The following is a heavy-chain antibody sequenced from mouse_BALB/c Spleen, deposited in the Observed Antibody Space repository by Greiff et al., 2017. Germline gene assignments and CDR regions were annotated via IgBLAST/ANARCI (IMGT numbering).Heavy chain of an antibody. CDR2: ISSGGSYT. CDR1: GFTFSSYA. D-gene: IGHD1-1*01. CDR3: ARGHYDSWDC. Sequence: EVKVVESGGGLVKPGGSLKLSCAASGFTFSSYAMSWVRQSPEKRLEWVAEISSGGSYTYYPDTVTGRFTIARDNAKNTLYLEMSSLRSADTAMYYCARGHYDSWDCWGQGTTLTVSS. V-gene: IGHV5-9-4*01. J-gene: IGHJ2*01.